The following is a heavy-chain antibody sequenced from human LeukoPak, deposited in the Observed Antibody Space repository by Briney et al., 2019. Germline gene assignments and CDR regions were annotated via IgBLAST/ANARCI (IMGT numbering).Heavy chain of an antibody. CDR2: INANNGET. V-gene: IGHV1-18*01. CDR1: GYNFTTFG. CDR3: STESTFGAVVDFNY. J-gene: IGHJ4*02. D-gene: IGHD3-16*02. Sequence: ASVKVSGKTSGYNFTTFGIAWVRQAPGQGLEWMGWINANNGETHYAQKFHDRVTMTTDSSTNTAYMELRGLKSDDSAMYYCSTESTFGAVVDFNYWSQGTLVTVSS.